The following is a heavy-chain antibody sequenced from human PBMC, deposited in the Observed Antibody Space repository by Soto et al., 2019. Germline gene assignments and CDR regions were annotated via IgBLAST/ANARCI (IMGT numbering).Heavy chain of an antibody. J-gene: IGHJ3*02. CDR2: ISAYNGNT. Sequence: QVQLVQSGAEVKKPGASVKVSCKASGYTFTSYGISWVRQAPGQGLEWMGWISAYNGNTNYAQKLQGRVTMTTDTSTSTADMELRSLRSDDTAVYYCARELVGATSDDAFDIWGQGTMVTVSS. V-gene: IGHV1-18*01. CDR3: ARELVGATSDDAFDI. D-gene: IGHD1-26*01. CDR1: GYTFTSYG.